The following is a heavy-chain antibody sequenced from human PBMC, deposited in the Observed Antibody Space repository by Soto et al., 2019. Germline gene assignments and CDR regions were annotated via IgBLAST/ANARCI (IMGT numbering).Heavy chain of an antibody. CDR1: GDSVTSDSYY. J-gene: IGHJ6*02. V-gene: IGHV4-61*01. D-gene: IGHD3-3*01. CDR3: ARDRHRVVKDYYYYYGMDV. Sequence: SETLSLTCTVSGDSVTSDSYYWTWIRQPPGKGLEWIGYIYSSGSTNYNPSLKSRVTISVDTSKNQFSLKLSSVTAADTAVYYCARDRHRVVKDYYYYYGMDVWGQGTTVTVSS. CDR2: IYSSGST.